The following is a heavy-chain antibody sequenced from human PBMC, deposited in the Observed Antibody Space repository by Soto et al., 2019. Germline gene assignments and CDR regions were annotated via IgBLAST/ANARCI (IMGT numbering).Heavy chain of an antibody. CDR2: ISGSGGST. Sequence: EVQLLESGGGLVQPGGSLRLSCAASGFTFSSYAMSWVRQAPGKGLEWVSAISGSGGSTYYADSVKGRFTISRDNSKNTLYLQMNSLRAEDTAVYYCAKDQDYYDSSGYSYYFDYWGQGTLVTVSS. D-gene: IGHD3-22*01. J-gene: IGHJ4*02. CDR3: AKDQDYYDSSGYSYYFDY. CDR1: GFTFSSYA. V-gene: IGHV3-23*01.